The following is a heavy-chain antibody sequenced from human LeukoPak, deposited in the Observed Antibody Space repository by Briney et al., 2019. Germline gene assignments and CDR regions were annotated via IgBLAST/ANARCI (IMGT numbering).Heavy chain of an antibody. D-gene: IGHD3-9*01. CDR3: ARGQHVLRYFDWLYSFDY. CDR2: IYYSGTT. J-gene: IGHJ4*02. Sequence: PSETLSLTCTVFGGSISSGGYYWSWIRQHPGKGLEGIGYIYYSGTTYYNPSLKSRVTISVDTSKNQFSLTLCSVTAADTAVYYCARGQHVLRYFDWLYSFDYWGQGTLVTVSS. CDR1: GGSISSGGYY. V-gene: IGHV4-31*03.